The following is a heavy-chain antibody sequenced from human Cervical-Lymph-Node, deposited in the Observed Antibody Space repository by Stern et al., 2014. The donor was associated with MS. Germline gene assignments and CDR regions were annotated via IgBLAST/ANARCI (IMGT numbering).Heavy chain of an antibody. CDR1: GYSFNIYW. CDR2: IYPDDSDT. V-gene: IGHV5-51*01. J-gene: IGHJ6*02. CDR3: ARRGMDV. Sequence: VQLVQSGAEVKKPGESLTISCKGFGYSFNIYWIAWVRQRPGKGLEWMWIIYPDDSDTGYSPSFQGQVTFSVDKSISTAYLQWSSLKPSDTATYFCARRGMDVWGQGTSVTVSS.